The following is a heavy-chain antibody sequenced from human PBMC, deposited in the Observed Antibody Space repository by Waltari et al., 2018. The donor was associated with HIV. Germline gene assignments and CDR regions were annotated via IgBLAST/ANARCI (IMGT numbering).Heavy chain of an antibody. J-gene: IGHJ3*02. D-gene: IGHD1-1*01. V-gene: IGHV1-69*06. Sequence: QAQLVQSEAEVKQPGSSVTVACRTFGGTFKTFAITWMRQAPGQGPQWLGGVIPILGSRIYSRQFHDRVTITADMSKFTSYMELRHLTVADTAIYYGARGFHKMSTTEFDSWGQGTKVTVSS. CDR3: ARGFHKMSTTEFDS. CDR1: GGTFKTFA. CDR2: VIPILGSR.